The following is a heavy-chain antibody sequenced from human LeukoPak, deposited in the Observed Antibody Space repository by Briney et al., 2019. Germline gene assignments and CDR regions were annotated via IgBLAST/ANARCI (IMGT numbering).Heavy chain of an antibody. D-gene: IGHD5-12*01. V-gene: IGHV3-23*01. Sequence: GGSLRLSGAASGFSFSTSPMSWVRQPPGKGLEWVSAMNNGPGATFYRDSVRGRFTISRDDSKSTLYLQMNSLRAEDTGTYYCAKTHYDLLDVWGQGTTVTVSS. J-gene: IGHJ6*02. CDR3: AKTHYDLLDV. CDR2: MNNGPGAT. CDR1: GFSFSTSP.